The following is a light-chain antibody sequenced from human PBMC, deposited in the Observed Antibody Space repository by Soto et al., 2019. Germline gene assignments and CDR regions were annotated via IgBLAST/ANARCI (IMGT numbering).Light chain of an antibody. J-gene: IGKJ3*01. CDR2: GAS. CDR1: QSVSSSY. CDR3: QQYGSSPVFT. V-gene: IGKV3-20*01. Sequence: ESVLTQSPGTLSLSPGERATLSCRASQSVSSSYLAWYQQKPGQAPRLLIYGASSRATGIPERFSGSGSGTDFTLTISRLEPEDFAVYYCQQYGSSPVFTFGPGTKVDIK.